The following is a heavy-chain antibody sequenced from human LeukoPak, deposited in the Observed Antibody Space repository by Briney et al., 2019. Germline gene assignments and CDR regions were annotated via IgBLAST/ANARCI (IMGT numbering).Heavy chain of an antibody. Sequence: GASVKVSCKASGHTFTSYDINWVRQATGQGLEWMGWMNPNSGNTGYAQKFQGRVTITRNTSISTAYTELSSLRSEDTAVYYCARSRPNDYGDKPFDYWGQGTLVTVSS. J-gene: IGHJ4*02. CDR3: ARSRPNDYGDKPFDY. D-gene: IGHD4-23*01. CDR2: MNPNSGNT. CDR1: GHTFTSYD. V-gene: IGHV1-8*03.